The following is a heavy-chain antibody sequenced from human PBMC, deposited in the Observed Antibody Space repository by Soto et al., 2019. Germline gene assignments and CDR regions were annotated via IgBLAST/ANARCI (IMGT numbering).Heavy chain of an antibody. CDR3: ASTLKGAYYYYGMDV. CDR2: ISSSGSTI. Sequence: GGSLRLSCAASGFTFSDYYMSWIRQAPGKGLEWVSYISSSGSTIYYADSVKGRFTISRDNAKNSLYLQMNSLRAEDTAVYYCASTLKGAYYYYGMDVWGQGTTVTVSS. J-gene: IGHJ6*02. CDR1: GFTFSDYY. V-gene: IGHV3-11*01.